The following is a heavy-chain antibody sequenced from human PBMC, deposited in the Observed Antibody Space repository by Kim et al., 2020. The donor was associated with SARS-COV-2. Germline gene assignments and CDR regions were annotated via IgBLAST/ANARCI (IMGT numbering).Heavy chain of an antibody. D-gene: IGHD3-9*01. J-gene: IGHJ6*02. V-gene: IGHV3-30*03. CDR1: GFTFSSYG. CDR2: ISYDGSNK. Sequence: GGSLRLSCAASGFTFSSYGMHWVRQAPGKGLEWVAVISYDGSNKYYADSVKGRFTISRDNSKNTLYLQMNSLRAEDTAVYYCASFGDYDILTGYYPSYYYYGMDVWGQGTPVTVSS. CDR3: ASFGDYDILTGYYPSYYYYGMDV.